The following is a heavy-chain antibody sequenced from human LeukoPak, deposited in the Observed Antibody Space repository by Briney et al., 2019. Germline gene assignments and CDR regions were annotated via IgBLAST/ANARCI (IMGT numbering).Heavy chain of an antibody. CDR1: GFTFSDYW. V-gene: IGHV3-74*01. Sequence: GGSLSLSCAASGFTFSDYWMHWVRQAPGKGLVWVSHINADEDRAAYADSVKGRFTISRDNARNTLYLQMNSLRAEDTAVYYCARDYYDSSGYYTDYWGQGTLVTVSS. CDR3: ARDYYDSSGYYTDY. J-gene: IGHJ4*02. D-gene: IGHD3-22*01. CDR2: INADEDRA.